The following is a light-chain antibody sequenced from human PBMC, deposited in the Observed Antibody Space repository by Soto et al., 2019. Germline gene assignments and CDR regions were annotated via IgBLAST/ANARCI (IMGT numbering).Light chain of an antibody. CDR2: GAS. CDR1: QSVSSN. CDR3: QQYNNWPPRGT. V-gene: IGKV3-15*01. Sequence: EIVMTQSPATLSVSPGERATLSCRASQSVSSNLGWYQQKPGQAPRLLIYGASTRATGIPARFSGSGSGTEFTLTISILQSEDFADYYCQQYNNWPPRGTFGQGTKVEIK. J-gene: IGKJ1*01.